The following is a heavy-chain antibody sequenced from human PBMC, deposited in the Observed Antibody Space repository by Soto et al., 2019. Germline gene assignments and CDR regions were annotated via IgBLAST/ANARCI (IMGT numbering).Heavy chain of an antibody. CDR1: GGSFSGYY. CDR3: ARGGGWKYVLDY. D-gene: IGHD6-19*01. CDR2: INHSGST. V-gene: IGHV4-34*01. Sequence: SETLSLTCAVYGGSFSGYYWSWVRQPPGKGLEWIGEINHSGSTNYNPSLKSRLTISVDTSKNQFSLRLSSVTAADTAVYYCARGGGWKYVLDYWGQGTLVTVSS. J-gene: IGHJ4*02.